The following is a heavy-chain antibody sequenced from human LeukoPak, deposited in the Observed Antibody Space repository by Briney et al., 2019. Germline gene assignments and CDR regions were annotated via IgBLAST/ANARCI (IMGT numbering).Heavy chain of an antibody. CDR3: ARGIYCGGDCYFFDY. Sequence: SETLSLTCTVSGGSISSYYWSWIRQPPGKGLEWIGYIYYSGSTNYNPSLKSRVTISVDTSKNQFSLKLSSVTAADTAVYYCARGIYCGGDCYFFDYWGQGTLVTVSS. CDR1: GGSISSYY. CDR2: IYYSGST. J-gene: IGHJ4*02. D-gene: IGHD2-21*02. V-gene: IGHV4-59*12.